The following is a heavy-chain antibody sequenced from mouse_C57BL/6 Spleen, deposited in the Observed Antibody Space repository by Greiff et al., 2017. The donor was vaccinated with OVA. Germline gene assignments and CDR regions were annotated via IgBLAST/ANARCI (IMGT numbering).Heavy chain of an antibody. V-gene: IGHV1-55*01. Sequence: QVQLQQSGAELVKPGASVKMSCKASGYTFTSYWITWVKQRPGQGLEWIGDIYPGSGSTNYNEKFKSKATLTVDTSSSTAYMQLSSLTSEDSAVYYCAREDWDPYYFDYWGQGTTLTVSS. CDR2: IYPGSGST. CDR1: GYTFTSYW. CDR3: AREDWDPYYFDY. J-gene: IGHJ2*01. D-gene: IGHD4-1*01.